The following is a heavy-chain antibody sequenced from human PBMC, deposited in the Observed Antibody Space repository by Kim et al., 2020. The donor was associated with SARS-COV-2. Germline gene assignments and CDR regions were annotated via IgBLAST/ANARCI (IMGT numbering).Heavy chain of an antibody. J-gene: IGHJ6*02. CDR2: ISAYNGNT. V-gene: IGHV1-18*01. Sequence: ASVKVSCKASGYTFTSYGISWVRQAPGQGLEWMGWISAYNGNTNYAQKLQGRVTMTTDTSTSTAYMELKSLRSDDTAVYYCARGQYYDILTGPTNYCYYGMDVWGQGTTVTVSS. CDR1: GYTFTSYG. CDR3: ARGQYYDILTGPTNYCYYGMDV. D-gene: IGHD3-9*01.